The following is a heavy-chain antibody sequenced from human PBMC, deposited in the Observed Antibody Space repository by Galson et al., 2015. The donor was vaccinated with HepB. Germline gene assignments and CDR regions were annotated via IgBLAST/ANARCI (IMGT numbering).Heavy chain of an antibody. Sequence: ETLSLTCAVYGGSFSGYYWSWIRQPPGKGLEWIGEINHSGSTNYNPSLKSRVTISVDTSKNQFSLKLSSVTAADTAVYYCARWCSSSWYAMDWFDPWGQGTLVTVSS. CDR3: ARWCSSSWYAMDWFDP. J-gene: IGHJ5*02. CDR1: GGSFSGYY. V-gene: IGHV4-34*01. CDR2: INHSGST. D-gene: IGHD6-13*01.